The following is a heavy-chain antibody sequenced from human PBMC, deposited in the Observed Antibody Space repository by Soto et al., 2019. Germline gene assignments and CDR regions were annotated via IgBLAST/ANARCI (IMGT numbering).Heavy chain of an antibody. CDR3: AKIPRGSSADAFDV. CDR2: ISGSGGVT. V-gene: IGHV3-23*01. CDR1: GFTFSSYA. D-gene: IGHD6-6*01. Sequence: EVQLLESGGGLVQPGGSQRLSCAASGFTFSSYAMSWVRQGPGKGLEWVTLISGSGGVTDYADSVKGRFTVSRDNSKTTMILEFKSLTDGDTAISYWAKIPRGSSADAFDVWGQGTVVTVSS. J-gene: IGHJ3*01.